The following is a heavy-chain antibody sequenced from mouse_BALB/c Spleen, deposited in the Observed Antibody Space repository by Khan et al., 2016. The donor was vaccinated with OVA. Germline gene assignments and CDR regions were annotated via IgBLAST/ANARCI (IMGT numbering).Heavy chain of an antibody. D-gene: IGHD1-1*02. V-gene: IGHV1S137*01. CDR2: ISTYYGDA. Sequence: VQLQESGAELVRPGVSVKISCKGSGYTFTGYAMYWVKQSHAKSLEWIGVISTYYGDAIYNQKFKGQATMTVDKSSSTAYMELDSLTSEESAVYYCVRGGGSSPFDYWGQGTPVTVSS. J-gene: IGHJ2*01. CDR1: GYTFTGYA. CDR3: VRGGGSSPFDY.